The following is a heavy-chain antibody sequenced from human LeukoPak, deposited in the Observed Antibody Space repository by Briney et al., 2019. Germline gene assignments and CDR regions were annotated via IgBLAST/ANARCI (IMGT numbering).Heavy chain of an antibody. CDR3: ARDRAANQDWVEFDP. D-gene: IGHD3/OR15-3a*01. CDR1: GFRVSDYY. J-gene: IGHJ5*02. CDR2: IRDSGVA. Sequence: QTGGSLRLSCAVSGFRVSDYYMSWVRQAPGKGLEWVGLIRDSGVAFYADFARGRFAISRDESENTLYLQMNSLRVEDTAVYFCARDRAANQDWVEFDPWGQGTPVIVSS. V-gene: IGHV3-66*03.